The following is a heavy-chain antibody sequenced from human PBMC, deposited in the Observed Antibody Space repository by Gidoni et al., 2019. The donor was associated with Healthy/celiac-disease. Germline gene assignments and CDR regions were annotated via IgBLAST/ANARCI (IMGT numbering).Heavy chain of an antibody. CDR1: GGSFSGYY. CDR3: AREKRDIVVVVAATFDY. D-gene: IGHD2-15*01. CDR2: INHSGST. J-gene: IGHJ4*02. Sequence: QVQLQQWGAGLLKPSETLSLTCAVYGGSFSGYYWSWIRQPPGKGLEWIGEINHSGSTTYNPSLKSRVTISVDTSKNQFSLKLSSVTAADTAVYYCAREKRDIVVVVAATFDYWGQGTLVTVSS. V-gene: IGHV4-34*01.